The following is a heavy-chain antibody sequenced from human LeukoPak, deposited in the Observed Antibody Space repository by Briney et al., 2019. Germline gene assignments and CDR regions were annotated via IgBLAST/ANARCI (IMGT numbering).Heavy chain of an antibody. V-gene: IGHV3-66*01. CDR2: IYSGGST. Sequence: QPGGSLRLSCAASGFTFSNAWMSWVRQAPGKGLEWVSVIYSGGSTYYADSVKGRFTISRDNSKNTLYLQMNSLRAEDTAVYYCARGSSPAYYYYGMDVWGQGTTVTVSS. D-gene: IGHD6-13*01. CDR1: GFTFSNAW. CDR3: ARGSSPAYYYYGMDV. J-gene: IGHJ6*02.